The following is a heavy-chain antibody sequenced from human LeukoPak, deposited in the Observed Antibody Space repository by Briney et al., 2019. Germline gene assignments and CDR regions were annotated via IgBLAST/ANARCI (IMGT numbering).Heavy chain of an antibody. CDR3: ARGGDYYDSSGYPYFQH. D-gene: IGHD3-22*01. Sequence: SQTLSLTCTVSGGSISSGGYYWSWIRQHPGKGLEWIGYIYHSGSTYYNPSLKSRVTISVDRSKNQFSLKLSSVTAADTAVYYCARGGDYYDSSGYPYFQHWGQGTLVTVSS. CDR1: GGSISSGGYY. CDR2: IYHSGST. J-gene: IGHJ1*01. V-gene: IGHV4-30-2*01.